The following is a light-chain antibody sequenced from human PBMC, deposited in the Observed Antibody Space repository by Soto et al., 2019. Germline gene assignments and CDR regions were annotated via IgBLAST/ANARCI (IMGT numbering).Light chain of an antibody. CDR3: HQYDSLPPP. J-gene: IGKJ1*01. V-gene: IGKV3-20*01. CDR1: QSLSSSQ. Sequence: ENVLKKSPGTLSLSPGERATLSCRASQSLSSSQLAWYQQKPGQAPRLLIHDASTRATGISDRFTGSGSGTDFTLTITTLEPEDFAVYYCHQYDSLPPPFGLGTKVDIK. CDR2: DAS.